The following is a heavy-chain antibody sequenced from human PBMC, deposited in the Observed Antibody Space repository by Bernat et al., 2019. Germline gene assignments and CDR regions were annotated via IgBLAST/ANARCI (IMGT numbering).Heavy chain of an antibody. V-gene: IGHV3-64D*06. CDR3: VKDGVGSDYYIDY. D-gene: IGHD5-12*01. Sequence: EVQLVESGGGLVQPGGSLRLSCSASGFTFSSYGMHWVRQAPGKGLEYVAGIRSDGDSTYYADSVNGRFTISRDNSKNTLYLQMNSLRTEDTAMYYCVKDGVGSDYYIDYWGQGTLVTVSS. CDR2: IRSDGDST. CDR1: GFTFSSYG. J-gene: IGHJ4*02.